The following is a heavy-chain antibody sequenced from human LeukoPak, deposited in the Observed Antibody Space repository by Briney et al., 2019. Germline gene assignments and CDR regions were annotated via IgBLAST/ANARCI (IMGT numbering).Heavy chain of an antibody. V-gene: IGHV1-18*01. D-gene: IGHD3-16*01. CDR2: ISAYNGNT. CDR3: ARDSDYDCVWGTSGYDY. Sequence: ASVTVSCKASGYTFTSYGISWVRQAPGQGLEWMGWISAYNGNTNYAQKLQGRVTMTTDTSTSTAYMELRSLRSDDTAVYYCARDSDYDCVWGTSGYDYWGQGTLVTVSS. J-gene: IGHJ4*02. CDR1: GYTFTSYG.